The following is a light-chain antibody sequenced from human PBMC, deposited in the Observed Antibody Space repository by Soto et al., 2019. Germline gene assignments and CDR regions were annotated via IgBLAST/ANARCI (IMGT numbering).Light chain of an antibody. CDR3: AAWDDSSNAWV. J-gene: IGLJ3*02. CDR1: NSNIGRYT. Sequence: QSVLTQPPSASGTPGQRVTISCSGSNSNIGRYTVNWYQQLPGTAPKLLIYSNNQRPSGVPDRISGSKSGTSASLAISGLQSEDEADFYCAAWDDSSNAWVFGGGTKLTVL. CDR2: SNN. V-gene: IGLV1-44*01.